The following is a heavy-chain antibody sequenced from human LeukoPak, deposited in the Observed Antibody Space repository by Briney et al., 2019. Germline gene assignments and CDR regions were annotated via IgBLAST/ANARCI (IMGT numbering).Heavy chain of an antibody. CDR1: GASFSNYY. V-gene: IGHV4-59*08. J-gene: IGHJ5*02. Sequence: SETLSLTCTVPGASFSNYYWSWLRQPPGKGLEWIGHIYSSGSTNYNPSLKSRLTISLDTSKNQFSLRLSSVTAADTAVYYCARQFDPWGQGILVTVSS. CDR3: ARQFDP. CDR2: IYSSGST.